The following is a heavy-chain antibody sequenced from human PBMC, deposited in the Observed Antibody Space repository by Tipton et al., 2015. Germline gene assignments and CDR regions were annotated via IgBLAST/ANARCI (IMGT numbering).Heavy chain of an antibody. J-gene: IGHJ4*02. D-gene: IGHD1-26*01. Sequence: QLVQSGAEVKKPGASVKVSCKASGYTFSSYGISWVRQAPGQGLEWMGWISAYSGNTNYAEKFQGRVTMTTDTSTSTAYMELRSLRSDDTAVYYCARDASMSVGAQKTFDYWGQGTLVTVSS. CDR3: ARDASMSVGAQKTFDY. V-gene: IGHV1-18*01. CDR1: GYTFSSYG. CDR2: ISAYSGNT.